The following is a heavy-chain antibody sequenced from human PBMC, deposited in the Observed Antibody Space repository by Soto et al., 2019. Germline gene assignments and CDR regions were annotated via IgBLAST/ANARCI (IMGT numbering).Heavy chain of an antibody. CDR2: ISYDGSNK. V-gene: IGHV3-30*04. J-gene: IGHJ4*02. CDR3: ARGPYDYVWGSYRFDY. CDR1: GFTFSRHT. Sequence: PGGSLRLSCAASGFTFSRHTMHWVRQAPGKGLEWVASISYDGSNKYYADSVKGRFTISRDNSKNTLSVQMDSLRSEDTAVYYCARGPYDYVWGSYRFDYWGQGTLVTVSS. D-gene: IGHD3-16*02.